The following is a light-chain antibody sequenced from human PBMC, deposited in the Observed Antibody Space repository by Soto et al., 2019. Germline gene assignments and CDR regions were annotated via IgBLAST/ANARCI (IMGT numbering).Light chain of an antibody. CDR3: SSYTSRSTPYV. V-gene: IGLV2-14*01. CDR1: SSDVGGYNY. CDR2: EVS. Sequence: QSVLTQPASVSGSPGQSITISCTGTSSDVGGYNYVSWYQQHPGKAPKLMISEVSNRPSGVSIRFFGYKSGNTASLTISGLQAEDEADYYCSSYTSRSTPYVFGTGTKVTVL. J-gene: IGLJ1*01.